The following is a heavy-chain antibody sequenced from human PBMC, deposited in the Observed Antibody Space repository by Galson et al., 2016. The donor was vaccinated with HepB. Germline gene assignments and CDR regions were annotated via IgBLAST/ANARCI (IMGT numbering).Heavy chain of an antibody. Sequence: SLRLSCAASGFTFSSYAMSWVRQAPGKGLEWVSAISGSGGSTYYADSVKGRFTISRDNSKNTLYLQMNSLRAGDPAVYYWAKGDYYDSSGYFPFDYWGQGTLVTVSS. J-gene: IGHJ4*02. D-gene: IGHD3-22*01. V-gene: IGHV3-23*01. CDR3: AKGDYYDSSGYFPFDY. CDR2: ISGSGGST. CDR1: GFTFSSYA.